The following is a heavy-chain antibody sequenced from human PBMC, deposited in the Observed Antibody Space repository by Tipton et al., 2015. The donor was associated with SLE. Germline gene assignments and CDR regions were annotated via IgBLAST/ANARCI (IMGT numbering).Heavy chain of an antibody. J-gene: IGHJ4*02. CDR2: IYYSGST. D-gene: IGHD5-24*01. V-gene: IGHV4-34*09. CDR1: GGSFSGYY. CDR3: ARDLDGYNYGDY. Sequence: TLSLTCAVYGGSFSGYYWSWIRQPPGKGLEWIGYIYYSGSTYYNPSLKSRVTISLDTSENQFSLKLSSVTAADTAVYYCARDLDGYNYGDYWGQGILVTVSS.